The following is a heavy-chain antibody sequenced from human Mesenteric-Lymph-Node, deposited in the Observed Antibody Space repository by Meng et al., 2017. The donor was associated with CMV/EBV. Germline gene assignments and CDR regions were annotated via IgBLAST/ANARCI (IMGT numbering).Heavy chain of an antibody. J-gene: IGHJ5*02. D-gene: IGHD5-18*01. Sequence: SETLSLTCTVSGGSISSYYWSWIRQPPGKGLEWIGYIYYSGSTNYNPSLKSRVTISVDTSKNQFSLKLTFVTAADTAVYYCARGPRGYSYEKDWFDPWGQGTLVTVSS. CDR3: ARGPRGYSYEKDWFDP. CDR2: IYYSGST. CDR1: GGSISSYY. V-gene: IGHV4-59*01.